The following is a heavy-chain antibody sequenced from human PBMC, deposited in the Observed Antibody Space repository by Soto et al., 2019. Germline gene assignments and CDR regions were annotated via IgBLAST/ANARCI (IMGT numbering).Heavy chain of an antibody. D-gene: IGHD3-3*01. J-gene: IGHJ4*02. CDR2: IKQDGSEK. V-gene: IGHV3-7*01. CDR1: GFTFSSYW. CDR3: ARQPTYYDFWSSHHLQADFGY. Sequence: GGSLRLSCAASGFTFSSYWMSWVRQAPGKGLEWVANIKQDGSEKYYVDSVKGRFTISRDNAKNSLYLQMNSLRAEDTAVYYCARQPTYYDFWSSHHLQADFGYWGQGTLVTVSS.